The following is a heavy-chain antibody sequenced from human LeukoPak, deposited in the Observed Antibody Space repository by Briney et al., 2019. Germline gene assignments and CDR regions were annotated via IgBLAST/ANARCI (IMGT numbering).Heavy chain of an antibody. D-gene: IGHD1-7*01. Sequence: NPSETLSLTCTVSGGSVSSGSYYWSWIRQPPGKGLEWIGRIYSSGSTNYNPSLKSRVTMSVDTSKNQFSLKLSSVTAADTAVYYCARVGGITGTWFPDYWGQGTLVTVSS. J-gene: IGHJ4*02. V-gene: IGHV4-61*01. CDR2: IYSSGST. CDR1: GGSVSSGSYY. CDR3: ARVGGITGTWFPDY.